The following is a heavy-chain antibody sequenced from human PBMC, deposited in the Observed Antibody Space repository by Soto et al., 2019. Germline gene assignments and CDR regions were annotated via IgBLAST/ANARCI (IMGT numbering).Heavy chain of an antibody. CDR3: AKDGKMRTKVWFPAGYGMDV. CDR2: ISVSGDNT. Sequence: PGGSLRLSCGASGFPFSRYAMNWVRQAPGRGLQWISGISVSGDNTSYVESVRGRFTVYRDNSKNTLYLQMNNLGAEDTALYYCAKDGKMRTKVWFPAGYGMDVWGQGTTVTVSS. CDR1: GFPFSRYA. V-gene: IGHV3-23*01. D-gene: IGHD3-10*01. J-gene: IGHJ6*02.